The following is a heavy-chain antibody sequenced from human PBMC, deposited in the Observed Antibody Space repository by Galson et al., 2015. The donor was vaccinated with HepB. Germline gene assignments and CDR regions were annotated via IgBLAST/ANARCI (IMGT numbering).Heavy chain of an antibody. Sequence: SVKVSCKASGYTFINHYIHWVRQAPGQGLEWMGLINPSGGSTTYAQKFQGRVTMTRDTSTNTVYLELSSLRSEDTAVYYCAREGRFWGAYRYTFDSWGQGTLVTVSP. CDR1: GYTFINHY. J-gene: IGHJ4*02. V-gene: IGHV1-46*01. D-gene: IGHD3-16*02. CDR2: INPSGGST. CDR3: AREGRFWGAYRYTFDS.